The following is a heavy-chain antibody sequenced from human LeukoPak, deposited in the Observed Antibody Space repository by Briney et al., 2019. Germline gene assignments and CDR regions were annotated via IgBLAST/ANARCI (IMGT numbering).Heavy chain of an antibody. CDR2: IRSKTDGGTT. J-gene: IGHJ4*02. CDR1: GFTLKNAW. D-gene: IGHD6-19*01. V-gene: IGHV3-15*01. CDR3: TTGTEQQWLSLDY. Sequence: GGSLRLSCVASGFTLKNAWMSWVRQAPGKGLEWVGRIRSKTDGGTTDYAAPVKGRFTISRDDSKNTLYLQMNSLKTEDTAVYYCTTGTEQQWLSLDYWGQGTLVTVSS.